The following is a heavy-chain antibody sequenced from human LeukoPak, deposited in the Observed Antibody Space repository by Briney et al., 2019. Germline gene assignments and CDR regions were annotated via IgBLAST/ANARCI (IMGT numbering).Heavy chain of an antibody. CDR3: ARDRVGYSGYFFDY. D-gene: IGHD5-12*01. V-gene: IGHV3-7*01. CDR1: GFSISNYW. Sequence: GGSLRLSCAASGFSISNYWMTWVRQAPGKGLECVANIKGDGSEKNYVDSVKGRFTISRDNAKNSLYLQMNSLRAEDTAVYYCARDRVGYSGYFFDYWGQGTLVTVSS. CDR2: IKGDGSEK. J-gene: IGHJ4*02.